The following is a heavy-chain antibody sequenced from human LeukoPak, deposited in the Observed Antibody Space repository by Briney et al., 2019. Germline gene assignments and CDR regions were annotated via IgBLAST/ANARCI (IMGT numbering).Heavy chain of an antibody. Sequence: AGGSLRLSCAASGFTFRSYSMKWVRQAPGEGLEWVSSISSSSSYIYYADSVKGRFTISRDNAKNSLYLQMNSLRAEDTAVYYCARETTELLYDYWGQGTLVTVSS. CDR3: ARETTELLYDY. J-gene: IGHJ4*02. CDR2: ISSSSSYI. CDR1: GFTFRSYS. V-gene: IGHV3-21*01. D-gene: IGHD3-10*01.